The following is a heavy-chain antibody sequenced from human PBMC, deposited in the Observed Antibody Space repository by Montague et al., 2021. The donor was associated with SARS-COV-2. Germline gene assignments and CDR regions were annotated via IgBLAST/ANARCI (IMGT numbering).Heavy chain of an antibody. J-gene: IGHJ6*02. V-gene: IGHV4-59*01. CDR2: IYYSGST. CDR3: ARGLSRYSSGKTPFLHSEMDV. Sequence: SETLSLTCTVSGGSISSYYWSWIRQPPGKGLEWIGYIYYSGSTNYNPSLKSRVTISVDTSKYQFSLKLSSVTAADTAVYYCARGLSRYSSGKTPFLHSEMDVWGQGTTVTVSS. CDR1: GGSISSYY. D-gene: IGHD6-19*01.